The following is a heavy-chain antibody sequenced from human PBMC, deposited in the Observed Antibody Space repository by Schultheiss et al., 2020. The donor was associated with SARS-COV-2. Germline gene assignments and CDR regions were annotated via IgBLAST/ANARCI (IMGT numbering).Heavy chain of an antibody. J-gene: IGHJ4*02. Sequence: ASVKVSCKASGYTFTGYYMHWVRQAPGQGLEWMGWINPNSGGTNYAQKFQERVTITRDMSTSTAYMELSSLRSEDTAVYYCAAALLMSTDFDYWGQGTLVTVSS. D-gene: IGHD2-8*01. V-gene: IGHV1-2*02. CDR3: AAALLMSTDFDY. CDR2: INPNSGGT. CDR1: GYTFTGYY.